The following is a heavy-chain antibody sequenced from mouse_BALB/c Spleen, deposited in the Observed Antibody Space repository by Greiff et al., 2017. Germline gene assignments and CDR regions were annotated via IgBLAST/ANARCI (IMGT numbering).Heavy chain of an antibody. D-gene: IGHD2-1*01. J-gene: IGHJ4*01. V-gene: IGHV1-19*01. CDR3: ARNGNYYAMDY. Sequence: EVQLVESGPELVKPGASVKMSCKASGYTFTDYYMDWVKQSHGESFEWIGRVNPYNGGTSYNQKFKGKATLTVDKSSSTAYMELNSLTSEDSAVYYCARNGNYYAMDYWGQGTSVTVPS. CDR1: GYTFTDYY. CDR2: VNPYNGGT.